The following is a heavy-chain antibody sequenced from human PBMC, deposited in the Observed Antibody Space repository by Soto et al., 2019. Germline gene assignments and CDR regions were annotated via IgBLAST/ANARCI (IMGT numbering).Heavy chain of an antibody. V-gene: IGHV1-69*01. D-gene: IGHD5-18*01. CDR1: GGIFTNNA. Sequence: QVQVVQSGAEVKKPGSSVKVSCKVSGGIFTNNAISWVRQAPGQGLEWLGGVIPLFDTAYYAQIFRVRVRISADGATTTAYMELSGLTSADTAVYFCATGGHNDGYNVYHGMDVWGQGTTVTVS. J-gene: IGHJ6*02. CDR3: ATGGHNDGYNVYHGMDV. CDR2: VIPLFDTA.